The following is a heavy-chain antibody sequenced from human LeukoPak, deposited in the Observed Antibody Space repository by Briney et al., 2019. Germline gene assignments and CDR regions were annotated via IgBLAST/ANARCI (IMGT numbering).Heavy chain of an antibody. CDR1: GFTFTSSA. Sequence: SVKVSCKASGFTFTSSAMQWVRQARGQRLEWIGWIVVGSGNTNYAQKFQERVTITRDMSTSTAYMELSSLRSEDTAVYYSAAEEILNDSSGYYYASEDYWGQGTLVTVSS. D-gene: IGHD3-22*01. CDR3: AAEEILNDSSGYYYASEDY. CDR2: IVVGSGNT. V-gene: IGHV1-58*02. J-gene: IGHJ4*02.